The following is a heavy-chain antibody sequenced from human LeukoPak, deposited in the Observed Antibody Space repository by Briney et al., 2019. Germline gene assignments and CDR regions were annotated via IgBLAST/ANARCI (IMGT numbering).Heavy chain of an antibody. V-gene: IGHV3-23*01. CDR3: AKRRYDSSGHFDS. CDR1: GFTVSDYS. J-gene: IGHJ4*02. D-gene: IGHD3-22*01. Sequence: GGSLRLSCAASGFTVSDYSMSWVRQAPGKGLEWVSAISGSGSYTDYADSVKGRFTISKDNSKNTLYMRMSSLRAEDTAVYYCAKRRYDSSGHFDSWGQGTLVTVSS. CDR2: ISGSGSYT.